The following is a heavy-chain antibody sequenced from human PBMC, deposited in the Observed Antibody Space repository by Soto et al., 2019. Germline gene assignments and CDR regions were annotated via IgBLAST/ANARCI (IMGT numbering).Heavy chain of an antibody. Sequence: EVQLLESGGGLVQPGGSLRLSCAASGFTFSSYAMSWVRQAPGKGLEWVSAICGSGGSTYYADSVKGRFTISRDNSKNTLCLQMNSLRAEDTAVYFCAKPYGDYYYYGMDVWGQGTTVTVSS. J-gene: IGHJ6*02. V-gene: IGHV3-23*01. D-gene: IGHD4-17*01. CDR2: ICGSGGST. CDR3: AKPYGDYYYYGMDV. CDR1: GFTFSSYA.